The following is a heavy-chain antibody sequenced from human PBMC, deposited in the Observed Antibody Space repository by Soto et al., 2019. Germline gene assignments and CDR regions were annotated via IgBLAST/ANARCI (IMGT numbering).Heavy chain of an antibody. D-gene: IGHD5-18*01. Sequence: ASVKVSFKASGYTFPNSDINWVRQATGQGLEWMGWMNPHSGDTGYAQKFQGRVTMTRNTSISTAYMELSSLRSYYTAVYYCARQYTSGSFNWFDPWGQGTLVTVSS. V-gene: IGHV1-8*01. CDR3: ARQYTSGSFNWFDP. CDR1: GYTFPNSD. CDR2: MNPHSGDT. J-gene: IGHJ5*02.